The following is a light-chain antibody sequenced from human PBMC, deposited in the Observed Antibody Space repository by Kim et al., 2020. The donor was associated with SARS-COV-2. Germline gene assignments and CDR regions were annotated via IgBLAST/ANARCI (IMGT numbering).Light chain of an antibody. CDR2: GAS. CDR3: QQYNDWPYT. J-gene: IGKJ2*01. Sequence: SVSPGERATHSCRASQSVSSNLAWYQQRPGQAPRLLIYGASTRATDIPARFSGSGSGTEFTLTISSLQSEDFAVYYCQQYNDWPYTFGQGTKLEI. CDR1: QSVSSN. V-gene: IGKV3-15*01.